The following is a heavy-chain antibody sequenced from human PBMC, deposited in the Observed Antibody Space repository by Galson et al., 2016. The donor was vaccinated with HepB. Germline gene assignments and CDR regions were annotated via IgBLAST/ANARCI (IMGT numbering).Heavy chain of an antibody. CDR1: GFTFSNYW. Sequence: SLRLSCAASGFTFSNYWLHWVRQPPGEGPEWLAGIYNDGTIINYADSVKGRFTISRDNAKNTVYLQMNSLRADDTAVHYCARPPSTVVAVPFDNWGQGTVVTVSS. CDR3: ARPPSTVVAVPFDN. V-gene: IGHV3-74*01. D-gene: IGHD6-19*01. J-gene: IGHJ4*02. CDR2: IYNDGTII.